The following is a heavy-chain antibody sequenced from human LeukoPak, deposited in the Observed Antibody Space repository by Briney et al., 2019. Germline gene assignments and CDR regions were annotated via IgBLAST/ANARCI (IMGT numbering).Heavy chain of an antibody. CDR2: IIGSGGST. J-gene: IGHJ4*02. D-gene: IGHD4-17*01. Sequence: GGSLRPSCAASGLTFSSHAMSWVRQPPGNGLEWLSAIIGSGGSTYYADSVKGRSTISRDNSKNTLYLQMNSLRAEDTAVYYCAKDAFRMTTKLFDYWGQGTLVTVSS. CDR1: GLTFSSHA. CDR3: AKDAFRMTTKLFDY. V-gene: IGHV3-23*01.